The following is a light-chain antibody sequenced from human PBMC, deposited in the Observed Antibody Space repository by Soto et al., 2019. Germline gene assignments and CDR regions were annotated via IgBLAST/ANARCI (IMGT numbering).Light chain of an antibody. Sequence: DIPMTQSPSTLSASVGDRVTITCRASQSISNWLAWYQQRPGKAPKLLIYKASSLQSGVPSRFSGSGSGTEFTLTISSLHPDDFATYYCQQYNVYSRTFGQGTKVEIK. CDR3: QQYNVYSRT. V-gene: IGKV1-5*03. CDR1: QSISNW. J-gene: IGKJ1*01. CDR2: KAS.